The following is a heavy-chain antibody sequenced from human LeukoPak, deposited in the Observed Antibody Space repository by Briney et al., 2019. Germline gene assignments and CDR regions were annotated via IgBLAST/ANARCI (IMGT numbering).Heavy chain of an antibody. J-gene: IGHJ4*02. V-gene: IGHV4-59*01. CDR1: GGSISNYY. D-gene: IGHD5-24*01. CDR2: VYYSGST. CDR3: ARGAMATTPFFDY. Sequence: SETLSLTCTVSGGSISNYYWTWIRQPPGKGLEWIAYVYYSGSTNYNPSLKSRVTMSLDTSRNQFSLKLTSLTAADTAVYYCARGAMATTPFFDYWGQGTLVTVSS.